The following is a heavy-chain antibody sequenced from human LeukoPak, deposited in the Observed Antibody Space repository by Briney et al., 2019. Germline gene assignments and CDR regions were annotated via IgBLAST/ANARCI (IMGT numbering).Heavy chain of an antibody. J-gene: IGHJ3*02. CDR2: IDSSGNT. CDR1: GGSINSGTYY. D-gene: IGHD2-15*01. Sequence: SETLSLTCTVSGGSINSGTYYWGWIRQSPGKGLEWIGSIDSSGNTFYNPSLKSRVTISVDTSKSQFSLKVNSVTAADTAVYYCARHKYSSQNSDGFDIWGQGTMVTVSS. CDR3: ARHKYSSQNSDGFDI. V-gene: IGHV4-39*01.